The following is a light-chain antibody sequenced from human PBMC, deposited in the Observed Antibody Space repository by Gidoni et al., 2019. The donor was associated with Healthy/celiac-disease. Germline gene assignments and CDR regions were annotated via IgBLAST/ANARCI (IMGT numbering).Light chain of an antibody. J-gene: IGKJ2*01. Sequence: STGTLSLSPGERATLSCRASQSVSSSYLAWYQQKPGQAPRLLIYGASSRATGIPARFSGSGSGTDLTLTISRLEPEDFAVYYWQQYGSSYTFDQXTKLEIK. CDR3: QQYGSSYT. CDR2: GAS. CDR1: QSVSSSY. V-gene: IGKV3-20*01.